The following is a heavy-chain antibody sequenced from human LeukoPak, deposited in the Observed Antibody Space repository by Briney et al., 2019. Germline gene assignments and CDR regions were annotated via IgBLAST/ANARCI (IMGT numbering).Heavy chain of an antibody. D-gene: IGHD1-14*01. CDR1: GGTFSSYA. V-gene: IGHV1-69*01. CDR3: AREVADRDRGYYYYYMDV. CDR2: IIPIFGTA. Sequence: SVKVSCKASGGTFSSYAISWVRQAPGQGLEWMGGIIPIFGTANYAQKFQGRVTITADESTSTAYMELSSLRSEDTAVYYCAREVADRDRGYYYYYMDVWGKGTTVTVSS. J-gene: IGHJ6*03.